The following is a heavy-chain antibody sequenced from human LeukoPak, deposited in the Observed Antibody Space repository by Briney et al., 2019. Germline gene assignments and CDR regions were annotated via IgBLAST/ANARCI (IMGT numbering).Heavy chain of an antibody. CDR1: GGSISSGDYY. CDR2: TYYSGST. V-gene: IGHV4-30-4*01. D-gene: IGHD6-19*01. J-gene: IGHJ4*02. Sequence: PSQTLSLTCTVSGGSISSGDYYWSWIRQPPGKGLEWIGYTYYSGSTYYNPSLKSRVTISVDTSKNQFSLKLSSVTAADTAVYYCARVYSSGWYPYYFDYWGQGTLVTVSS. CDR3: ARVYSSGWYPYYFDY.